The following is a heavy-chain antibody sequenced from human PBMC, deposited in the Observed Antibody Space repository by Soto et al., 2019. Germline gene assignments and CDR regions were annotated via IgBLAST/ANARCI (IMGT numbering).Heavy chain of an antibody. V-gene: IGHV1-69*08. CDR1: GGTFSSYT. J-gene: IGHJ4*02. CDR3: ARDGPHAAGPFDY. CDR2: IIPILGIA. D-gene: IGHD6-13*01. Sequence: QVPLVQSGAEVKKPGSSVKVSCKASGGTFSSYTISWVRQAPGQGLEWMGRIIPILGIANYAQKFQGRVTITADKSTSTAYMELSSLRSEDTGVYYCARDGPHAAGPFDYWGQGTLVTVSS.